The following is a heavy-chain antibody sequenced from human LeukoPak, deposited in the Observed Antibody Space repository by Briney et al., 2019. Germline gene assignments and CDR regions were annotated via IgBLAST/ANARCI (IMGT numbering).Heavy chain of an antibody. V-gene: IGHV1-18*04. J-gene: IGHJ4*02. CDR3: ARDNHELLWFGELYPLDY. CDR2: ISAYNGNT. D-gene: IGHD3-10*01. Sequence: ASVKVSCKASGYTFTSYGISWVRQAPGQGLEWMGRISAYNGNTNYAQKLQGRVTMTTDTSTSTAYMELRSLRSDDTAVYYCARDNHELLWFGELYPLDYWGQGTLVTVSS. CDR1: GYTFTSYG.